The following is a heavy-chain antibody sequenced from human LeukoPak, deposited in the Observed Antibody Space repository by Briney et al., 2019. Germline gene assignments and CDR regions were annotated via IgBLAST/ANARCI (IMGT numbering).Heavy chain of an antibody. D-gene: IGHD1-26*01. CDR3: ARARYGSYYPY. CDR1: GGSFSGYH. Sequence: PSETLSLTCAVYGGSFSGYHWSWIRQPPGKGLEWIGEINHSGSTNYNPSLKSRVTISVDTSKNQFSLKLSSVTAADTAVYYCARARYGSYYPYWGQGTLVTVSS. V-gene: IGHV4-34*01. CDR2: INHSGST. J-gene: IGHJ4*02.